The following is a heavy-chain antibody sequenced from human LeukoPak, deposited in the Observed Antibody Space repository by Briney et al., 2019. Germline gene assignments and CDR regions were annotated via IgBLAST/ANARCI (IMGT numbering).Heavy chain of an antibody. CDR3: AKDLRYCSGGSCH. J-gene: IGHJ4*02. V-gene: IGHV3-23*01. CDR2: ISGSGGST. Sequence: PGGSLRLSCAASGFTFSSYAMSWVRQAPGKGLEWVSAISGSGGSTYYADSVKGRFTISRGNSKNTLYLQMNSLRAEDTAVYYCAKDLRYCSGGSCHWGQGTLVTVSS. D-gene: IGHD2-15*01. CDR1: GFTFSSYA.